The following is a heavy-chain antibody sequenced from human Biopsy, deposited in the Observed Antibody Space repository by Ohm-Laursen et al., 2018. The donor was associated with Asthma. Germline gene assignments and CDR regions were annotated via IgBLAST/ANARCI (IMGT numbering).Heavy chain of an antibody. V-gene: IGHV4-31*03. Sequence: SQTLSLTCSVSGYSISNGGYYWTWARQRPGKGLEWIGNIYHRGNTKYNPSLKSRLSFSVDTSKNQFSLKLSSVTAADTAVYYCARGPPVDREDWGQGTLVTVSS. J-gene: IGHJ4*02. CDR3: ARGPPVDRED. CDR1: GYSISNGGYY. CDR2: IYHRGNT. D-gene: IGHD5-24*01.